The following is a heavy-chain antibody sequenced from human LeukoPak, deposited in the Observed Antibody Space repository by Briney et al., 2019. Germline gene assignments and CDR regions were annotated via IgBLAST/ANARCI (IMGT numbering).Heavy chain of an antibody. CDR3: ARGEDTAMVRNYYGMDV. CDR2: INPNSGGT. CDR1: GYTFTGYY. Sequence: ASVKVSCKASGYTFTGYYTHWVRQAPGQGLEWTGWINPNSGGTNYAQKFQGWVTMTRDTSISTAYMELSRLRSDDTAVYYCARGEDTAMVRNYYGMDVWGKGTTVTVSS. J-gene: IGHJ6*04. D-gene: IGHD5-18*01. V-gene: IGHV1-2*04.